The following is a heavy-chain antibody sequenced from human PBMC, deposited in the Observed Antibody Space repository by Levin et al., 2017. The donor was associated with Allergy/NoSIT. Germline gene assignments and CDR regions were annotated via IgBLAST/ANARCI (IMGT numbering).Heavy chain of an antibody. V-gene: IGHV4-39*01. J-gene: IGHJ5*02. CDR2: IYYSGST. CDR1: GGSISSSSYY. Sequence: PSETLSLTCTVPGGSISSSSYYWGWIRQPPGKGLEWIGSIYYSGSTYYNPSLKSRVTISVDTSKNQFSLKLSSVTAADTAVYYCAIEYSSGWLFFGTVNWFDPWGQGTLVTVSS. CDR3: AIEYSSGWLFFGTVNWFDP. D-gene: IGHD6-19*01.